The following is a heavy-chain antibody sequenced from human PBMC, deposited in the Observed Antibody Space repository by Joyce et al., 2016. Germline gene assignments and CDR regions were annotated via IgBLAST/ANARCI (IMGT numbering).Heavy chain of an antibody. CDR1: GFTFSNFW. V-gene: IGHV3-7*01. D-gene: IGHD1-1*01. J-gene: IGHJ3*01. CDR2: IKGDGSEK. CDR3: MSSYTTGA. Sequence: EVQLVESGGGLVQPGGSLRLSCAASGFTFSNFWMRWVRQAPGQGLECVASIKGDGSEKQYMDSVRGRFTVSRDNAKKSLDLQMNSLRVEDTAVYFCMSSYTTGAWGQGTLVTVSS.